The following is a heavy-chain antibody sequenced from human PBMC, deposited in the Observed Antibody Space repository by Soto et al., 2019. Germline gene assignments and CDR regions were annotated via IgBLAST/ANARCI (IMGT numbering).Heavy chain of an antibody. D-gene: IGHD3-9*01. J-gene: IGHJ4*02. V-gene: IGHV3-23*01. CDR3: SKPRPSPGYLFDY. Sequence: ELQLLESGGNLVQPGGSLTLSCAASGFTFNNYATSCVRQAPGKRMEWVSSISGSRRSTYYADSVKGRFTISRDNSKNPLYLRMNSLGAEDTAVYYCSKPRPSPGYLFDYWGQGTLVTVSS. CDR2: ISGSRRST. CDR1: GFTFNNYA.